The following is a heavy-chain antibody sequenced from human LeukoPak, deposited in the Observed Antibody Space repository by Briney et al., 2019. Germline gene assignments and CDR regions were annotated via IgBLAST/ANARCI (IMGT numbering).Heavy chain of an antibody. D-gene: IGHD3-10*01. Sequence: SETLSLTCTVSGGSISSSSYYWGWIRQPPGKGLEWIGSIYYSGSTYYNPSLKSRVTISVDTSKIQFSLKLSSVTAADTAVYYCARGSPLMVRGVKGIDYWGQGTLVTVSS. CDR2: IYYSGST. J-gene: IGHJ4*02. V-gene: IGHV4-39*01. CDR1: GGSISSSSYY. CDR3: ARGSPLMVRGVKGIDY.